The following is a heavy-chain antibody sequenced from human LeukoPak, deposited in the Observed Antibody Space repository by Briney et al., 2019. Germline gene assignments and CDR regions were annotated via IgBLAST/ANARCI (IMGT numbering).Heavy chain of an antibody. CDR1: GGSISSYY. Sequence: PSETLSLTCTVSGGSISSYYWSWIRQPPGKGLEWIGYIYYSGSTNYNPSLKSRVTISVDTSKNQFSLKLSSVTAADTAVYYCARDRVSSNWYGGFDYWGQGTLVTVSS. V-gene: IGHV4-59*12. CDR2: IYYSGST. CDR3: ARDRVSSNWYGGFDY. J-gene: IGHJ4*02. D-gene: IGHD6-13*01.